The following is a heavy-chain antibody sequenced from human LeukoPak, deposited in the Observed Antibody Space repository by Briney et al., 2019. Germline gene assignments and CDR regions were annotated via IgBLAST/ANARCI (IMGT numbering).Heavy chain of an antibody. J-gene: IGHJ6*02. D-gene: IGHD6-13*01. CDR3: ARDRHIAAAGYYYYYGMDV. CDR2: TYYRSNLYN. Sequence: SQTLSLTCAISGDIASSNSAAWNWIRQSPSRGLEWLGRTYYRSNLYNDYAVSVKNRITINPDTSKNQFSLQLNSVTPEDTAVYYCARDRHIAAAGYYYYYGMDVWGQGTTVTVSS. CDR1: GDIASSNSAA. V-gene: IGHV6-1*01.